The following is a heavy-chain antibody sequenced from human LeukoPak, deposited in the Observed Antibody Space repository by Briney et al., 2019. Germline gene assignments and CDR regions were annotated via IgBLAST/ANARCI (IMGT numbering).Heavy chain of an antibody. J-gene: IGHJ4*02. CDR3: ASRYCGGGSCYRFDY. D-gene: IGHD2-15*01. V-gene: IGHV3-23*01. CDR2: ISDSGVST. CDR1: GFTFSSYS. Sequence: GGSLRLSCAASGFTFSSYSMNWVRQAPGKGLEWVSSISDSGVSTNYADSVKGRFTISRDNSKNMLFLHMNSLRAEDTAVYYCASRYCGGGSCYRFDYWGQGILVTVSS.